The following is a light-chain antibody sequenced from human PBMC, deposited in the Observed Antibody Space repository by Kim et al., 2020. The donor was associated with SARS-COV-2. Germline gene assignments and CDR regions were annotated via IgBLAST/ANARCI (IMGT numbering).Light chain of an antibody. Sequence: ASVKLTCTLSSGHSSYAIAWHQQQPEKGPRYLMKLNSDGSHSKGDGIPDRFSGSSSGAERYRTISSRQSEDEADYYCQTWGTGIRVFGGGTQLTVL. CDR2: LNSDGSH. J-gene: IGLJ3*02. CDR3: QTWGTGIRV. CDR1: SGHSSYA. V-gene: IGLV4-69*01.